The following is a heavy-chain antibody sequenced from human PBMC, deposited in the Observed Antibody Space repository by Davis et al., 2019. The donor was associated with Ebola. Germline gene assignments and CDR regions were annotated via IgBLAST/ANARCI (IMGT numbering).Heavy chain of an antibody. CDR1: GFTFSSYA. CDR2: ISYDGSNK. Sequence: GGSLRLSCAASGFTFSSYAMHWVRQAPGKGLEWVAVISYDGSNKYYADSVKGRFTISRDNSKNTLYLQMNSLRAEGTAVYYCARKDAIDYWGQGTLVTVSS. J-gene: IGHJ4*02. CDR3: ARKDAIDY. V-gene: IGHV3-30-3*01.